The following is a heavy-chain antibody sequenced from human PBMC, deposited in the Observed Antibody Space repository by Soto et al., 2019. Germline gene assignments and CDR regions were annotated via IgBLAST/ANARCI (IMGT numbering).Heavy chain of an antibody. Sequence: QVQLVQSGAEVKKPGSSVKVSCKASGGTFSSYAISWVRQAPGQVLEWMGGIIPIFGTANYAQKFQGRVTITADEYTSTAYMELSSLRSEDPDVYYCANAANIQRLVPAAMSYYFDYWGQGTLVTVSS. CDR2: IIPIFGTA. V-gene: IGHV1-69*01. CDR1: GGTFSSYA. D-gene: IGHD2-2*01. CDR3: ANAANIQRLVPAAMSYYFDY. J-gene: IGHJ4*02.